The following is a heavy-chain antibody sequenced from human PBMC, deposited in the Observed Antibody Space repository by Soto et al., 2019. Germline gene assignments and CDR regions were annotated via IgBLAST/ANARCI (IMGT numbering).Heavy chain of an antibody. J-gene: IGHJ4*02. CDR1: GFTFSGSW. Sequence: EVQLVESGGGLVQPGGSLRLSCAASGFTFSGSWMHCVRQAPGKGLVWVSRINGDGSGTSYADFVKGRFTISRDNAKNTLFLQMNGLRAEDTAVYYCARGIFGSGTANDYWGQGTLVTVSS. V-gene: IGHV3-74*01. D-gene: IGHD3-10*01. CDR3: ARGIFGSGTANDY. CDR2: INGDGSGT.